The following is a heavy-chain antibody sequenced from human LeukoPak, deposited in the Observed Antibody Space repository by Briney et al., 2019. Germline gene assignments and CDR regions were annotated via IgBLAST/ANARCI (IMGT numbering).Heavy chain of an antibody. CDR1: GFIFSSYG. CDR2: IRYDGSKK. D-gene: IGHD6-19*01. J-gene: IGHJ6*03. Sequence: GGSLRLSCAASGFIFSSYGMHWVRQAPGKGLEWVAFIRYDGSKKYYADSVKGRFTISRDNSKNTLYLQMNSLRAEDTAVYYCARRAVAGKDYYYYMDVWGKGTTVTVSS. CDR3: ARRAVAGKDYYYYMDV. V-gene: IGHV3-30*02.